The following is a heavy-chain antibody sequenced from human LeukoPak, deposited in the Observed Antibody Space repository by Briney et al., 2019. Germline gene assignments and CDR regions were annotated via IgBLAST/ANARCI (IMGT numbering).Heavy chain of an antibody. D-gene: IGHD3-10*01. CDR3: ARDLLLSSVFDP. CDR2: INYSGST. CDR1: GGSISTSNYY. Sequence: SETLSLTCTVSGGSISTSNYYWGWIRQPPGKGLEWIGNINYSGSTNSNPSLKSRATISVDMSRKHFFLDLSSVTAADTAVYYCARDLLLSSVFDPWGQGTLVTVSS. J-gene: IGHJ5*02. V-gene: IGHV4-61*05.